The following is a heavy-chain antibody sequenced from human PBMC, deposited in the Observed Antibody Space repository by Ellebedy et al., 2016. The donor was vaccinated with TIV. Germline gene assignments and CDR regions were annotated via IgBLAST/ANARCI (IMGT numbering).Heavy chain of an antibody. J-gene: IGHJ6*02. Sequence: AASVKVSCKASGYAFTSYDINWVRQAPGQGLEWMGWINPNSGNTGYAQKFQGRVTMTRDNSISTAYMKLSSLTSEDTAVYYCARDFEFMIYVNGGEYYHYALDVWGQGTTVTVAS. CDR1: GYAFTSYD. V-gene: IGHV1-8*01. D-gene: IGHD3-10*02. CDR3: ARDFEFMIYVNGGEYYHYALDV. CDR2: INPNSGNT.